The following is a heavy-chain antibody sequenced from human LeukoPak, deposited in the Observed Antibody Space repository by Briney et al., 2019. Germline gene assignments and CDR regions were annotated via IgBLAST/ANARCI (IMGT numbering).Heavy chain of an antibody. D-gene: IGHD2-15*01. J-gene: IGHJ4*02. CDR3: ARDGWGYCSGGSCYSGLDY. CDR1: GGSISSGSYY. CDR2: IYTSGST. V-gene: IGHV4-61*02. Sequence: PSETLSLTCTVSGGSISSGSYYWSWIRQPAGKGLEWIGCIYTSGSTNYNPSLKSRVTMSVDTSKNQFSLKLSSVTAADTAVYYCARDGWGYCSGGSCYSGLDYWGQGTLVTVSS.